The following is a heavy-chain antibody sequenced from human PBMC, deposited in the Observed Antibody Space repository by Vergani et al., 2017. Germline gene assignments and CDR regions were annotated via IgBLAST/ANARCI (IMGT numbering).Heavy chain of an antibody. Sequence: QVQLQESGPGLVRPSETLSLTCTVSGGSPSGYYWNWFRQTPGEGLEWIGYVEDSGYFNYNPTLKTRVSMSSDTSNNQFSLMLSPVTVAATAVYYCARSIVSRNPPDYFDNWGQGTLVTVSS. CDR1: GGSPSGYY. V-gene: IGHV4-59*01. J-gene: IGHJ4*02. CDR3: ARSIVSRNPPDYFDN. CDR2: VEDSGYF. D-gene: IGHD1-14*01.